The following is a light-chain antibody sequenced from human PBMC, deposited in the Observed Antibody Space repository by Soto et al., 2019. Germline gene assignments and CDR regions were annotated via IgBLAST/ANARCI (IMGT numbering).Light chain of an antibody. Sequence: DIQMTQSPSSLSASVGDRVTINCRASQSISTYLNWYQQKPGKAPKLLIFAASSLQSGVPSRFSGSGSGTDFTLTINSLQPEDFATYYCQQAYSAPRAFGQGTNVEIK. CDR1: QSISTY. J-gene: IGKJ1*01. CDR3: QQAYSAPRA. V-gene: IGKV1-39*01. CDR2: AAS.